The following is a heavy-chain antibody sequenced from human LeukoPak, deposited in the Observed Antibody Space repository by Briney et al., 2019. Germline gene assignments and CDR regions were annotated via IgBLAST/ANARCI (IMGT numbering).Heavy chain of an antibody. V-gene: IGHV3-48*03. CDR1: GFPFSSYE. Sequence: GSLRLSFAASGFPFSSYEMNWVRPAPGKGLAWVSYIITGGSTIYYADSVKGRFTISRDNAKNSLYLQMNSLRAEDTAVYYCARAGCSSSSCPYRNWFDPWGQGTLVTVSS. D-gene: IGHD2-2*01. CDR2: IITGGSTI. CDR3: ARAGCSSSSCPYRNWFDP. J-gene: IGHJ5*02.